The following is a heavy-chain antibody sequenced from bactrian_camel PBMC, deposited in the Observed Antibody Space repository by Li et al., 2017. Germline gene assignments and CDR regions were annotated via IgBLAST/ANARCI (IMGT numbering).Heavy chain of an antibody. CDR2: INSGGGST. J-gene: IGHJ6*01. CDR3: ATDPVGTWDLGRYGY. CDR1: GFTFSNYA. D-gene: IGHD5*01. V-gene: IGHV3S42*01. Sequence: VQLVESGGGLVQPGGSLRLSCAASGFTFSNYAMGWVRQAPGKGLEWVSGINSGGGSTNYADSVKGRFTVSRDNAKNTLYLQMNSLKTEDTAVYYCATDPVGTWDLGRYGYWGQGTQVTVS.